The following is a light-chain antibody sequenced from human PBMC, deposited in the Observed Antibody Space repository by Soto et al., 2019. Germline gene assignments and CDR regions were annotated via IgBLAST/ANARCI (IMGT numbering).Light chain of an antibody. CDR2: EVS. CDR1: SSDVGGYNY. CDR3: SSYAGSNSYV. V-gene: IGLV2-8*01. Sequence: QSALTQPPSASGSPGQSVTISCTGTSSDVGGYNYVSWYQQHPGKAPKLMIYEVSKRPSGVPDRFSGSKSGNTASLTVSGLQAEDEAHYYCSSYAGSNSYVFGIGTKVTVL. J-gene: IGLJ1*01.